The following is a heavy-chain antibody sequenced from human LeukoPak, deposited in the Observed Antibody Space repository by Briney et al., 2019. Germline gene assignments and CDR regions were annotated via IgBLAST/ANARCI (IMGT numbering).Heavy chain of an antibody. Sequence: GGTLRLSCAASGFTFTSYAMSWVRQAPGEGLEWVSAISGSGGGTYYADSVKGRFTISRDNSKNTLYLQMNSLRAEDTAVYYCAKGDFYGDYPYGMGVWGQGTTVTVSS. CDR1: GFTFTSYA. V-gene: IGHV3-23*01. CDR3: AKGDFYGDYPYGMGV. J-gene: IGHJ6*02. CDR2: ISGSGGGT. D-gene: IGHD3-3*01.